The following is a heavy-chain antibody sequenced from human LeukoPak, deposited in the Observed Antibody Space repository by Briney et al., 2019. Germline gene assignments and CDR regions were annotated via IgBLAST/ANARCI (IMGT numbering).Heavy chain of an antibody. J-gene: IGHJ4*02. CDR1: GFTFSSYG. Sequence: PGRSLRLSCAASGFTFSSYGMHWVRQAPGKGREWVAVISYDGSNKYYADSVKGRFTISRDNSKNTLYLQMNSLRAEDTAVYYCAKDSVSNEPFDYWGQGTLVTVSS. CDR2: ISYDGSNK. D-gene: IGHD2/OR15-2a*01. CDR3: AKDSVSNEPFDY. V-gene: IGHV3-30*18.